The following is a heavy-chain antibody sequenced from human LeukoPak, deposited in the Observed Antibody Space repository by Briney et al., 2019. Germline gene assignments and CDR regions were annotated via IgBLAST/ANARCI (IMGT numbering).Heavy chain of an antibody. D-gene: IGHD1-26*01. CDR2: INPNSGGT. CDR3: AREIVGATGVGY. J-gene: IGHJ4*02. Sequence: GASVKVSCKASGYTFTSYYMHWVRQAPGQGLEWMGWINPNSGGTNYAQKFQGRVTMTRDTSISTAYMELSRLRSDDTAVYYCAREIVGATGVGYWGQGTLVTVSS. V-gene: IGHV1-2*02. CDR1: GYTFTSYY.